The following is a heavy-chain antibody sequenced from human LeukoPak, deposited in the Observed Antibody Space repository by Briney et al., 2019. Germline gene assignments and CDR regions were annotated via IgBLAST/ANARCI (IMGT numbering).Heavy chain of an antibody. V-gene: IGHV4-34*01. D-gene: IGHD3-9*01. CDR2: INHSGST. Sequence: PSETLSLTCAVYGGSFSGYYWSWIRQPPGKGLEWIGEINHSGSTNYNPSLKSRVTISVDTSKNQFSLKLSSVTAADTAVYYCARSWGTGPRGNYDILTGHDYWGQGTLVTVSS. CDR3: ARSWGTGPRGNYDILTGHDY. J-gene: IGHJ4*02. CDR1: GGSFSGYY.